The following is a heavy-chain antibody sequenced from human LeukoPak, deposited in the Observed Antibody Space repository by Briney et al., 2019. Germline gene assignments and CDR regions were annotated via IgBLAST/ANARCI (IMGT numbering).Heavy chain of an antibody. CDR2: ISSSGSTI. J-gene: IGHJ4*02. D-gene: IGHD3-10*01. CDR3: ARGQHYYGSGSYYEY. Sequence: GGSLRLSCAASGFTFSSYEMNWVRQAPGKGLEWVSYISSSGSTIYYADSVKGRFTISRDNAKNSLYLQMNSLRAEDTAVYYCARGQHYYGSGSYYEYWGQGTLVTVSS. V-gene: IGHV3-48*03. CDR1: GFTFSSYE.